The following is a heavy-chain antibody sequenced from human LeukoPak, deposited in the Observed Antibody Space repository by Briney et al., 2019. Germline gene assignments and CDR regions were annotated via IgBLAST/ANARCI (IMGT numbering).Heavy chain of an antibody. CDR1: GFTFSSYS. Sequence: GGSLRLSCAASGFTFSSYSMNWVRQAPGKGLEWVSSISSSSSYIYYADSVKGRFTISRDNAKNSLYLQMNSLRAEDTAVYYCARDGGYCSSTSCYILRSYYYYYYMDVWGKGTTVTVSS. J-gene: IGHJ6*03. CDR2: ISSSSSYI. V-gene: IGHV3-21*01. D-gene: IGHD2-2*02. CDR3: ARDGGYCSSTSCYILRSYYYYYYMDV.